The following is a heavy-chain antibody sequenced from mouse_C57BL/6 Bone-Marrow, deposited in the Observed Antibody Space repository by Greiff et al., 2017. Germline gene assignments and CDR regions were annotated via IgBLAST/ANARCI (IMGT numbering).Heavy chain of an antibody. CDR2: IYPTSGHT. CDR1: GYTFTSYG. J-gene: IGHJ1*03. V-gene: IGHV1-81*01. CDR3: ARRNYYGSTWYFDV. D-gene: IGHD1-1*01. Sequence: VPLQQSGAELARPGASVKLSCTASGYTFTSYGLSWVKPRTGQGLEWIGEIYPTSGHTYYHVKFKGKATLTAYKSSSTAYMARRSLTSEDAAVYCCARRNYYGSTWYFDVWGTGTTVTVSS.